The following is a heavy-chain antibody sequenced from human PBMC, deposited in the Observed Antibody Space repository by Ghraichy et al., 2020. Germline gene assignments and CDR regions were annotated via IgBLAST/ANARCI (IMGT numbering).Heavy chain of an antibody. Sequence: SLNISCAASGFNFRSYAMHWVRQAPGKGLEWVSGLSKDGSNRHYGDSVKGRLTITRDNSKNMLFLQMNSLTAEDTALYYCARAVGDITVFGVIGTDYFDSWGQGTLVTVSS. V-gene: IGHV3-30*04. CDR2: LSKDGSNR. J-gene: IGHJ4*02. CDR1: GFNFRSYA. D-gene: IGHD3-3*01. CDR3: ARAVGDITVFGVIGTDYFDS.